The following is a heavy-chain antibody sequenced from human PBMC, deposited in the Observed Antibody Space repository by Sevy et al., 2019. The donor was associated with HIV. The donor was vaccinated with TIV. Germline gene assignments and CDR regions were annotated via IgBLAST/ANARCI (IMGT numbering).Heavy chain of an antibody. CDR1: GFTFSSYS. Sequence: GGSLRLSCVASGFTFSSYSMNWVRQAPGKGLEWVSYISSSSDSSRTLYYAESVKAPFSISKDNSKNSVQLQMTGLGVEDTAGYYCARPDLSGWYFDFWGHGTLVTVSS. D-gene: IGHD6-19*01. CDR2: ISSSSDSSRTL. J-gene: IGHJ4*01. V-gene: IGHV3-48*01. CDR3: ARPDLSGWYFDF.